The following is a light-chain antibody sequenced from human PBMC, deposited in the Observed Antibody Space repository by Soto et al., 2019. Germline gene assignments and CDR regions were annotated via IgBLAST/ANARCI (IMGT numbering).Light chain of an antibody. Sequence: QSALTQPPSASGSPGQSVTISCTGTKNDIGVYDFVSWYQHHPGKAPRLIIYEVVQRPSGVPDRFSGSKSGNTASLTVSGLQAADEDDYFCKSYAGSNTYVFGSGNKVTV. J-gene: IGLJ1*01. V-gene: IGLV2-8*01. CDR1: KNDIGVYDF. CDR2: EVV. CDR3: KSYAGSNTYV.